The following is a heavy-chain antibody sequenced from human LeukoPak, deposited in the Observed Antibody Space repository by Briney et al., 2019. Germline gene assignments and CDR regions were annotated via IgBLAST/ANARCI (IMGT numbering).Heavy chain of an antibody. D-gene: IGHD6-13*01. V-gene: IGHV1-18*01. CDR1: GYTFTSYG. CDR2: ISAYNGNT. Sequence: ASVKVSCKASGYTFTSYGISWVRQAPGQGLEWMGWISAYNGNTNYAQKLQGRVTMTTDTSTSTAYMELSSLRSEDTAVYYCARGFQQLGDFDYWGQGTLVTVSS. J-gene: IGHJ4*02. CDR3: ARGFQQLGDFDY.